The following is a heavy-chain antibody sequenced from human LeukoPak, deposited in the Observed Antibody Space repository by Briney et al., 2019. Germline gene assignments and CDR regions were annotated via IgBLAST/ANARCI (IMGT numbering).Heavy chain of an antibody. CDR2: IYYTGTT. V-gene: IGHV4-59*08. CDR1: AGSISSYC. J-gene: IGHJ4*02. CDR3: ATSVGTTGTT. Sequence: SETLSLTCTVSAGSISSYCWNWLRQSPGKGLEWIGYIYYTGTTKYNPSLTSRVTISIDTSKNQFSLKLSSVTAADTAVYYCATSVGTTGTTWGQGTLVIVSS. D-gene: IGHD1-1*01.